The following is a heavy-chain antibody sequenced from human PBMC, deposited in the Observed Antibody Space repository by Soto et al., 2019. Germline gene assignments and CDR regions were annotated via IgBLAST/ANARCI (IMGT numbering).Heavy chain of an antibody. D-gene: IGHD1-1*01. V-gene: IGHV4-31*03. CDR1: GGSISSGGYY. CDR2: IYYSGST. Sequence: SETLSLTCTVSGGSISSGGYYWSWIRQHPGKGLEWIGYIYYSGSTYYNPSLKSRVTISVDTSKNQFSLKLSSVTAADTAAYYCARAPRGVPNWFDPWGQGTLVTVSS. CDR3: ARAPRGVPNWFDP. J-gene: IGHJ5*02.